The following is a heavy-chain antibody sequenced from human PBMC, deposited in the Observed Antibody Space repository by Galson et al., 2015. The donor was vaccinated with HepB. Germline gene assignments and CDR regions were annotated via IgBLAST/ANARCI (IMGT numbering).Heavy chain of an antibody. J-gene: IGHJ6*03. D-gene: IGHD2-2*01. CDR1: GFTFTSYA. Sequence: SLRLSCAASGFTFTSYAMSWVRQTPGKGLQWVSTIGGSGDFTYYADSVKGRFTVSRDNSKNTLYLQMNSLGVEDTAVYYCAKDRFCSTSCFVDYFYYMDVWGKGATVTVSS. V-gene: IGHV3-23*01. CDR2: IGGSGDFT. CDR3: AKDRFCSTSCFVDYFYYMDV.